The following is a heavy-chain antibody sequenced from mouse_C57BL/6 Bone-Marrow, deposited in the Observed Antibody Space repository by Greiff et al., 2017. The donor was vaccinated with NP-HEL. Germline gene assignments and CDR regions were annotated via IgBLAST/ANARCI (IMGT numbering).Heavy chain of an antibody. CDR2: IDPSDSET. CDR3: ARSDYYGSSYPYAMDY. CDR1: GYTFTSYW. V-gene: IGHV1-52*01. J-gene: IGHJ4*01. D-gene: IGHD1-1*01. Sequence: VKLQQPGAELVRPGSSVKLSCKASGYTFTSYWMHWVKQRPIQGLEWIGNIDPSDSETHYNQKFKDKATLTVDKSSSTAYMQLSSLTSEDSAVYYCARSDYYGSSYPYAMDYWGQGTSVTVSS.